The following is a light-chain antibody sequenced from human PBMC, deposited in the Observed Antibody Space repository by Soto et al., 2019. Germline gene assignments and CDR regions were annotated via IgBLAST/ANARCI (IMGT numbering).Light chain of an antibody. CDR3: SSYSSSSTPSYV. CDR2: EVS. V-gene: IGLV2-14*01. CDR1: SSDVGGYNY. Sequence: ALTQPASVSGSPGQSITISCTGTSSDVGGYNYVSWYQQHPGKAPKLMIYEVSNRPSGVSNRFSGSKSGNTASLTISGLQAEDEAEYYCSSYSSSSTPSYVLGTGTKVPV. J-gene: IGLJ1*01.